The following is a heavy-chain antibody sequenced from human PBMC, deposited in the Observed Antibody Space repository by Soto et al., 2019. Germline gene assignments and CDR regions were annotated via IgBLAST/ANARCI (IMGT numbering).Heavy chain of an antibody. D-gene: IGHD5-12*01. J-gene: IGHJ4*02. CDR3: ARDYGYAFDY. V-gene: IGHV3-48*01. CDR2: IDHAGNIM. Sequence: GGSLRLSCAASGFTFISYTMNWVRQAPGKGLDWLSYIDHAGNIMYYADSVKGRFTISRDNAQNTFFLQMDSLRAEDTAVYYCARDYGYAFDYWGQGILVTVSS. CDR1: GFTFISYT.